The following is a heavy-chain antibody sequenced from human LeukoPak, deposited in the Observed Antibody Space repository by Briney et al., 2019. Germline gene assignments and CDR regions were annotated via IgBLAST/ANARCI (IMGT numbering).Heavy chain of an antibody. CDR2: IYYSGST. Sequence: SETLSLTCTVSGGSISSYYWSWIRQPPGKGREWIGYIYYSGSTNYNPSLKSRVTISVDTSKNQFSLKLSSVTAADTAVYYCARSDSGIYGGNSGFIWFDPWGQGTLVTVSS. CDR3: ARSDSGIYGGNSGFIWFDP. CDR1: GGSISSYY. V-gene: IGHV4-59*08. J-gene: IGHJ5*02. D-gene: IGHD4-23*01.